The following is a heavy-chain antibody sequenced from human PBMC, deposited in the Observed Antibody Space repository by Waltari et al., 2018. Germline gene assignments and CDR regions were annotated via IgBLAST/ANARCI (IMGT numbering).Heavy chain of an antibody. CDR2: IFYGGST. CDR3: ARGRATDGSYAYFDY. Sequence: QVQLQESGPGLVKPSETLSLNCAVSGVSIGSYYWSWFRQPPGKGLEWVGYIFYGGSTRYNPSLKSRVTISVDTSKNDFSLNLRSVTAADTAVYFCARGRATDGSYAYFDYWGQGRLVTVSS. V-gene: IGHV4-59*01. D-gene: IGHD3-16*01. CDR1: GVSIGSYY. J-gene: IGHJ4*02.